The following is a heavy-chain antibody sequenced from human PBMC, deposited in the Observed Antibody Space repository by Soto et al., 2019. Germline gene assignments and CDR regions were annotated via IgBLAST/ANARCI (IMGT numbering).Heavy chain of an antibody. CDR1: GFTFSNYA. CDR3: VREFLGGSGWSDY. J-gene: IGHJ4*02. D-gene: IGHD6-19*01. CDR2: ISYDGSNE. Sequence: QVQVAESGGGVVQPGRSLRLSCVASGFTFSNYAMHWVRQAPGKGLDWVALISYDGSNEYYADSVKGRFTISRDNSKSTLYLQMNVLKTEDTAVYYCVREFLGGSGWSDYWGQGTLVTVS. V-gene: IGHV3-30-3*01.